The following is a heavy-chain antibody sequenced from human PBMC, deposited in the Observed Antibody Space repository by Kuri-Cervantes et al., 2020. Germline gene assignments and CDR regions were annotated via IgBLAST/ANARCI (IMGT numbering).Heavy chain of an antibody. CDR3: ARGDTNSGYDYSPFDY. D-gene: IGHD5-12*01. Sequence: SCAVYGGSFSGYYWSWIRQPPGKGLEWIGYIYYSGSTYYNPSLKSRVSISVDTSKNQFSLKLSSVTAADTAVYYCARGDTNSGYDYSPFDYWGQGTLVTVSS. J-gene: IGHJ4*02. V-gene: IGHV4-30-4*08. CDR1: GGSFSGYY. CDR2: IYYSGST.